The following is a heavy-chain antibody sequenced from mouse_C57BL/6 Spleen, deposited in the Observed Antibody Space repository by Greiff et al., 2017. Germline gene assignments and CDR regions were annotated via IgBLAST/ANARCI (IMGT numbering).Heavy chain of an antibody. Sequence: VKLMESGAELVRPGASVTLSCKASGYTFTDYEMHWVKQTPVHGLEWIGAIDPETGGTAYNQKFKGKAILTADKSSSTAYMELRSLTSEDSAVYYCTRYYGSRDWFAYWGQGTLVTVSA. V-gene: IGHV1-15*01. D-gene: IGHD1-1*01. CDR3: TRYYGSRDWFAY. CDR1: GYTFTDYE. CDR2: IDPETGGT. J-gene: IGHJ3*01.